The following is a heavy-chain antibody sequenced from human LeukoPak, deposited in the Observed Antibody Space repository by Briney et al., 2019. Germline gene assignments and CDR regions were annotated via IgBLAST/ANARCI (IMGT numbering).Heavy chain of an antibody. CDR1: GGSFSGYY. V-gene: IGHV4-34*01. Sequence: SETLSLTCAVYGGSFSGYYWSWIRQPPGKGLEWIGEINHSGSTNYNPSLKSRVTISVDTSKNQFSLKLSSATAADTAVYYCARGRRDGYSGPWYFDLWGRGTLVTVSP. D-gene: IGHD5-24*01. CDR2: INHSGST. J-gene: IGHJ2*01. CDR3: ARGRRDGYSGPWYFDL.